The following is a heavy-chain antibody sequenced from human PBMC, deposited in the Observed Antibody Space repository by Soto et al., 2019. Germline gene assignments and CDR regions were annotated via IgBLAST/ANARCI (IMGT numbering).Heavy chain of an antibody. CDR2: ISGSGGTI. CDR3: ARLPFPWGWFDP. J-gene: IGHJ5*02. Sequence: QVQLVESGGGLVKPGGSLRLSCAASGIVFSDYMSWVRQAPGKGLEWLSYISGSGGTIYSADSVKGRFTISRDNATNSLYLHMNNVRTEDTAVYYCARLPFPWGWFDPWGQGTLVTVSS. CDR1: GIVFSDY. V-gene: IGHV3-11*01. D-gene: IGHD3-16*01.